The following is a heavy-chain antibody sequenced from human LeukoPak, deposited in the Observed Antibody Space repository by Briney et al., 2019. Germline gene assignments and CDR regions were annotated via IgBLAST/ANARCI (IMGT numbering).Heavy chain of an antibody. D-gene: IGHD6-19*01. Sequence: SETLSLTCTVSGGSIRSYSWSWIRQPRGKGLEYIGHIYNGGSPTYNPSLMGRLTMSVDTAKNQLSLHLTSVTTADTALYFCATNKGVAARHDYWGQGTLVIVSS. CDR2: IYNGGSP. J-gene: IGHJ4*02. V-gene: IGHV4-59*03. CDR1: GGSIRSYS. CDR3: ATNKGVAARHDY.